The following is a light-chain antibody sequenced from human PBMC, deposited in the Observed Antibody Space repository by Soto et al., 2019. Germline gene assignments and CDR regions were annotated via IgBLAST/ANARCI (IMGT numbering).Light chain of an antibody. V-gene: IGLV2-8*01. J-gene: IGLJ2*01. Sequence: QSALTQPPSASGSPGQSVTISCTGTSSDVGGYNYVSWYQHHPGKAPKLMIYEVSKRPSGVPDRFSGSKSGNTASLTVSGLQAEDEADYYCSSYGGSNNFVFGGGTKLTVL. CDR2: EVS. CDR1: SSDVGGYNY. CDR3: SSYGGSNNFV.